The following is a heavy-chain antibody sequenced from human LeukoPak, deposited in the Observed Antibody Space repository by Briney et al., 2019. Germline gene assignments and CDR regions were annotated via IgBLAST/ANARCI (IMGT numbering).Heavy chain of an antibody. V-gene: IGHV3-7*01. CDR3: ARDQSSGWSYYYYYMDV. CDR1: GFTFSSYW. D-gene: IGHD6-19*01. Sequence: GGSLRLSCAASGFTFSSYWMSWVRQAPGKGLEWVANIKQDGSEKYYVDSVRGRFTISRDNAKNSLYLQMNSLRAEDTAVYYCARDQSSGWSYYYYYMDVWGKGTTVTVSS. CDR2: IKQDGSEK. J-gene: IGHJ6*03.